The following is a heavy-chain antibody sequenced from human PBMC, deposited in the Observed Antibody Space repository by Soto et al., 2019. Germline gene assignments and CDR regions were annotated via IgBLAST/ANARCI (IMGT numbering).Heavy chain of an antibody. V-gene: IGHV3-49*03. J-gene: IGHJ4*02. Sequence: EVQLEESGGGLVQPGRSLRLSCTGSGFTFGDYAMSWFRQAPGKGLEWVGVIRSKAYGGAIEYAASVKGRFTISRDDSKGIAYLQMNSLKTEDTAVYYCVRRRYLDYWGQGTLVTVSS. CDR3: VRRRYLDY. CDR2: IRSKAYGGAI. CDR1: GFTFGDYA.